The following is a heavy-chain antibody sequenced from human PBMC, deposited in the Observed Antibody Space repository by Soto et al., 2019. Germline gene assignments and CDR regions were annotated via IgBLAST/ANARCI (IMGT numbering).Heavy chain of an antibody. CDR1: GYTFTDYY. D-gene: IGHD5-18*01. J-gene: IGHJ3*02. Sequence: ASVKVSCKTSGYTFTDYYTHWVRQAPGQGLEWMGWMNPKSGGAYFAQKFQGRVTLTRDTSIGTAYIEVNSLTSDDTAVYFCTRENIDNSDGLSDAFDIWGQGTTVTVSS. CDR2: MNPKSGGA. CDR3: TRENIDNSDGLSDAFDI. V-gene: IGHV1-2*02.